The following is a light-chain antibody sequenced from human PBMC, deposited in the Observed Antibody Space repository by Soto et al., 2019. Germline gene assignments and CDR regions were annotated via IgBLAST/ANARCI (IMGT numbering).Light chain of an antibody. Sequence: QSALTQPRSVSGSPGQSVTISCTGTSSDVGGCNYVSWYQQHPGKAPKLMIYDVSKRPSGVPDRFSGSKSGNTASLTISGLQAEDEADYYCSSYAGSYTVVFGGGTKLTVL. V-gene: IGLV2-11*01. CDR3: SSYAGSYTVV. J-gene: IGLJ2*01. CDR1: SSDVGGCNY. CDR2: DVS.